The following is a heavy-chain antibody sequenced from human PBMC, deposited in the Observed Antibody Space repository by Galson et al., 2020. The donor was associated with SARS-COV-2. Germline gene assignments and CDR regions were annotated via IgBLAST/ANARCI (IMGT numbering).Heavy chain of an antibody. CDR1: GFTFSSYG. J-gene: IGHJ4*02. CDR2: ISYDGSNK. V-gene: IGHV3-30*03. CDR3: APSTTIFGVVDYLDY. Sequence: GGSLRLSCAASGFTFSSYGMHWVRQAPGKGLEWVAVISYDGSNKYYADSVKGRFTISRDNSKNTLYLQMNSLRAEDTAVYYCAPSTTIFGVVDYLDYWGQGTLVTVSS. D-gene: IGHD3-3*01.